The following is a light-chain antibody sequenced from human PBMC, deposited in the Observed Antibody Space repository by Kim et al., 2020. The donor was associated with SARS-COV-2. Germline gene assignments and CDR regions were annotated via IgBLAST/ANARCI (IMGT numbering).Light chain of an antibody. CDR1: QSVSSGY. CDR2: GAS. CDR3: QQYGSSPMYT. V-gene: IGKV3-20*01. Sequence: SPGERATRSCRASQSVSSGYLGWYQQKPGQAPRLLIYGASSRATGIPDRFSGSGSGTDFTLTISRLEPEDFAVYYCQQYGSSPMYTFGQGTKLEI. J-gene: IGKJ2*01.